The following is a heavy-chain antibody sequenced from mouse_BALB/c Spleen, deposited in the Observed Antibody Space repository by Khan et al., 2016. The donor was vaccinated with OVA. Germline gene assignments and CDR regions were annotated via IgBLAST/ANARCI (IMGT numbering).Heavy chain of an antibody. V-gene: IGHV1-26*01. CDR3: ARGYDFSAY. Sequence: VQLKESGPDLVKPGASVKISCKASGYSFTLYYMTWVKQSHGKSLEWIGRVNPNTGGSDYNQEFKGKAILTVDKSSNTAYMELHSLTSEDSAVYYCARGYDFSAYWGQGTLVTVSA. CDR2: VNPNTGGS. J-gene: IGHJ3*01. D-gene: IGHD2-14*01. CDR1: GYSFTLYY.